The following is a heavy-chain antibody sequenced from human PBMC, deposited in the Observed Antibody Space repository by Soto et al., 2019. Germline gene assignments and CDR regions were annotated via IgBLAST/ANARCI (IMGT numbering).Heavy chain of an antibody. J-gene: IGHJ4*02. V-gene: IGHV3-30*18. CDR2: VSYDGSNK. D-gene: IGHD3-16*01. CDR3: AKSAGSNAYYPNDY. CDR1: GFTFSSYG. Sequence: GGSLRLSCAASGFTFSSYGVHWVRQAPGKGLEWVASVSYDGSNKHYADSVKGRFTISRDNSKNTLYLQMNSLRAEDAAVYYCAKSAGSNAYYPNDYWGQGTLVTVSS.